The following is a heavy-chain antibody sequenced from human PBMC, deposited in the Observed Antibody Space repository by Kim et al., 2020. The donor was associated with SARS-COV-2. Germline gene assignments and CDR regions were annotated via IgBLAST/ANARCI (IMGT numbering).Heavy chain of an antibody. CDR2: IKSKTDGGTT. CDR1: GFTFSNAW. D-gene: IGHD3-9*01. V-gene: IGHV3-15*01. Sequence: GGSLRLSCAASGFTFSNAWMSWVRQAPGKGLEWVGRIKSKTDGGTTDYAAPVKGRFTISRDDSKNTLYLQMNSLKTEDTAVYYCTTSAEDVLRYFDWRYGMDVWGQGTTVTVSS. J-gene: IGHJ6*02. CDR3: TTSAEDVLRYFDWRYGMDV.